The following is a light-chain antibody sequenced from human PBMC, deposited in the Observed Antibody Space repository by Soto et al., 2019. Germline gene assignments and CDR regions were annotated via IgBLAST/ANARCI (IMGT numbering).Light chain of an antibody. Sequence: EIVMTQSPATLSVSPGASATLSCRASQSVSTNLAWYQQKPGQVPRVLIYGASTRATEIPARFSGSGSGTEFTLTIDSLQSEDFAVYFCQQYNNLPPDTFGQGTKLEIK. V-gene: IGKV3-15*01. CDR3: QQYNNLPPDT. CDR1: QSVSTN. CDR2: GAS. J-gene: IGKJ2*01.